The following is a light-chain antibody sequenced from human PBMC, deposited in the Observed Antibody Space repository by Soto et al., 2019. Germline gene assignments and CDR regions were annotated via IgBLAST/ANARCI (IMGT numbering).Light chain of an antibody. CDR3: QQLDSIPFT. V-gene: IGKV1-9*01. CDR1: QGISND. CDR2: AAS. J-gene: IGKJ3*01. Sequence: DIQLTQSPSFLSASVGDRVTITCRASQGISNDLAWYQQTRGNAPKLLMYAASNLQSGVQSRFSGSGSGTDFSLTSSSLQPEDFATYYCQQLDSIPFTFGPGTKVDIK.